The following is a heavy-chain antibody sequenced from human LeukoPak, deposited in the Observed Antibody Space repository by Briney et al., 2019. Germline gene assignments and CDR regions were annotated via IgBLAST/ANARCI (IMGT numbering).Heavy chain of an antibody. D-gene: IGHD2-15*01. J-gene: IGHJ3*02. CDR3: AKDFEGRDAFDI. V-gene: IGHV3-9*01. Sequence: GGSLRLSCTASGFTFDDYAMHWVRQAPGKGLEWVSGISWNSGSIGYVDSVKGRFTISRDNAKNSLYLQMNSLRAEDTALYYCAKDFEGRDAFDIWGQGTMVTVSS. CDR2: ISWNSGSI. CDR1: GFTFDDYA.